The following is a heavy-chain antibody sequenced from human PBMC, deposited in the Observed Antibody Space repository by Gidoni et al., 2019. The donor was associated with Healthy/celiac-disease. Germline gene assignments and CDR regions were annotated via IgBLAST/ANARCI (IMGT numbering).Heavy chain of an antibody. V-gene: IGHV3-23*01. J-gene: IGHJ6*03. CDR3: AKVDYGDYLDV. CDR1: GCTFSSYS. Sequence: EVQLLESGGGLVQPGGSLRLSCAACGCTFSSYSMSWVRQAPGKGLGWASAISGSGGSTYYADSVKGRFTISRDNSKNTLYLQMNSLRAEDTAVYYCAKVDYGDYLDVWGQGTTVTVSS. CDR2: ISGSGGST. D-gene: IGHD4-17*01.